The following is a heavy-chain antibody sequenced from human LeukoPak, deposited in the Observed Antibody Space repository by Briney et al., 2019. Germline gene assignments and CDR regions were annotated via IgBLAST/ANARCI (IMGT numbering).Heavy chain of an antibody. Sequence: PGGSLRLSCAASGFTFSSYAMSWVRQAPGKGLEWVSAISGSGGSAYYAEAVKGRFTISRDNSKNTLSLQMNSLRAEDTAIYYCAKDIAQGHTYGSIEQDYWGQGTLVTVSS. CDR1: GFTFSSYA. CDR2: ISGSGGSA. D-gene: IGHD5-18*01. J-gene: IGHJ4*02. V-gene: IGHV3-23*01. CDR3: AKDIAQGHTYGSIEQDY.